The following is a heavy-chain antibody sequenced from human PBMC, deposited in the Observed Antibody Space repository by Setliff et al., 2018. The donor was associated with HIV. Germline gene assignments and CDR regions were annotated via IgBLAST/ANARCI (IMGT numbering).Heavy chain of an antibody. V-gene: IGHV7-4-1*02. J-gene: IGHJ4*02. CDR1: GYSLNKYG. D-gene: IGHD3-22*01. Sequence: ASVKVSCKASGYSLNKYGMNWVRQAPGQGLEWMGWIDTNTGKPTYVQGTTGRFVFSLDTSVNATYLQITALKTEDTAVYYCARACAYYYDGSGYKIFNHFDYWGQGTLVTVSS. CDR2: IDTNTGKP. CDR3: ARACAYYYDGSGYKIFNHFDY.